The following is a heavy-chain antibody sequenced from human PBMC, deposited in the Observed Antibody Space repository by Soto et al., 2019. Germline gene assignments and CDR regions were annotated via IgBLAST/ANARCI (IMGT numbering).Heavy chain of an antibody. CDR2: ISYDGSGK. Sequence: QVQLVESGGGVVQPGGSLRLSCAASGFTFSSYAMHWVRQAPGKGLAWVAVISYDGSGKYYADSVEGRFTISSDNSKNTLYMQLNSLRAEDTAVFYCAREKQRLVRSDTFDIWGQGTMVTVSS. CDR3: AREKQRLVRSDTFDI. CDR1: GFTFSSYA. V-gene: IGHV3-30-3*01. D-gene: IGHD3-10*01. J-gene: IGHJ3*02.